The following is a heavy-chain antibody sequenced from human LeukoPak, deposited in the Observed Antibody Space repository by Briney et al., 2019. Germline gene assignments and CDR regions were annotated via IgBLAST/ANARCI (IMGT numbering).Heavy chain of an antibody. D-gene: IGHD2-15*01. CDR1: GGTFSSFA. CDR3: ARTLGYCSGDSCFGNNWFDP. Sequence: AASVTVSYKASGGTFSSFAITWVRQAPGQGLEWMGGIIPIFDTPTYAQKFQGRVTITADESTSTAYLELSSLRSEDTAVYYCARTLGYCSGDSCFGNNWFDPWGQGTLVTVSS. J-gene: IGHJ5*02. V-gene: IGHV1-69*13. CDR2: IIPIFDTP.